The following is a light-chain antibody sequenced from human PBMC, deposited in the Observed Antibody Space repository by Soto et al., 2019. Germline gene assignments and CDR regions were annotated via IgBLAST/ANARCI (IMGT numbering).Light chain of an antibody. CDR2: WAS. Sequence: DIVMTQSPDSLAVSLGERATINCKSSQSVLYNSNNKNYLAWYQQKPRQPPKLLIYWASTRESGVPDRFSGSGSGTYFTLSISSLQAEDAAVYYCQQYYSTPLTFGGGTKVEIK. CDR3: QQYYSTPLT. J-gene: IGKJ4*01. CDR1: QSVLYNSNNKNY. V-gene: IGKV4-1*01.